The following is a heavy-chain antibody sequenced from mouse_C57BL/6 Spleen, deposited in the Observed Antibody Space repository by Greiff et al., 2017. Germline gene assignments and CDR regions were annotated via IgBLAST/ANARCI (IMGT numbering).Heavy chain of an antibody. J-gene: IGHJ4*01. CDR2: ISYDGSN. CDR3: ARADSIDYAMDY. CDR1: GYSITSGYY. Sequence: EVQLQQSGPGLVKPSQSLSLTCSVTGYSITSGYYWNWIRQFPGNKLEWMGYISYDGSNNYNPSLKNRISITRDTSKNQFFLKLNSVTTEDTATYYCARADSIDYAMDYWGQGTSVTVSS. D-gene: IGHD2-3*01. V-gene: IGHV3-6*01.